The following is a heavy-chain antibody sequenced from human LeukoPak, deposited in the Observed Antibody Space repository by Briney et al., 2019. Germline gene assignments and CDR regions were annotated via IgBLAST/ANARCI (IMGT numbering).Heavy chain of an antibody. Sequence: SETLSLTCTVSSGSLRSYYWNWLRQPAGKGLEWIGHIYTSGSTNYNPALKSRVNMSVDTSKNQFSLKLNSVTAADTAFYYCAREYSSSSGKALDYWGQGTLVTVSS. V-gene: IGHV4-4*07. J-gene: IGHJ4*02. CDR3: AREYSSSSGKALDY. CDR1: SGSLRSYY. D-gene: IGHD6-6*01. CDR2: IYTSGST.